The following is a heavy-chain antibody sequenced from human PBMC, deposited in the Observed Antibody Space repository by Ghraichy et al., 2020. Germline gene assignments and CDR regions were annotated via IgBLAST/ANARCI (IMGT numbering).Heavy chain of an antibody. D-gene: IGHD2-2*01. Sequence: LSLTCAASGFTFSTYAMSWVRQAPGKGLEWVSGISTSGGDTYYADSVKGRFTISRDNSKNTLYLQMNSLRVEDTAVYYCAPYCSSTTCYEYWGQGTLVTVSS. V-gene: IGHV3-23*01. J-gene: IGHJ4*02. CDR1: GFTFSTYA. CDR2: ISTSGGDT. CDR3: APYCSSTTCYEY.